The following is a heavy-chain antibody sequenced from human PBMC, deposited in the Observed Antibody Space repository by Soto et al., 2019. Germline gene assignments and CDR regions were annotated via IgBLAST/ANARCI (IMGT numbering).Heavy chain of an antibody. J-gene: IGHJ6*02. Sequence: ASVKVSCKASGYTFTSYGISWVRQAPGQGRERLGWISAYNGNTNYAQKLQGRVTITADESTRTASMELSSLSSEDTAVYYCARERSVGYCITTTCPKPFYYYAMDVWGQGTTVTVSS. V-gene: IGHV1-18*04. CDR3: ARERSVGYCITTTCPKPFYYYAMDV. CDR1: GYTFTSYG. CDR2: ISAYNGNT. D-gene: IGHD2-2*01.